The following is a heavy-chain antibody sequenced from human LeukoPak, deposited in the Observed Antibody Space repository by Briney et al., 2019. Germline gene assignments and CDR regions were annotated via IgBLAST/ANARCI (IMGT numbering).Heavy chain of an antibody. CDR2: IWYDGSNK. J-gene: IGHJ4*02. D-gene: IGHD4-17*01. Sequence: PGGSLRLSCAASGFTFSNYGMHWVRQAPGKGLEWVAAIWYDGSNKYYGDSVKGRFTISRDNSKNTLYLQMNSLRDEDTAVYYCSRDRDYAFDYWGQGTLVSVSS. V-gene: IGHV3-33*01. CDR3: SRDRDYAFDY. CDR1: GFTFSNYG.